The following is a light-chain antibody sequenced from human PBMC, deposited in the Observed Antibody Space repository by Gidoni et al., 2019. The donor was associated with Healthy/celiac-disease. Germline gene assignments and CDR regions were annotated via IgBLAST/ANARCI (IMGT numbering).Light chain of an antibody. Sequence: VSLGERATINCKSSQSVLYSSNNKNYLAWYQQKPGQPPKLLIYWASTRESGVPDRFSGSGSGTDFTLTISSLQAEDVAVYYCQQYYSTPWTFGQGTKVEIK. CDR3: QQYYSTPWT. CDR2: WAS. J-gene: IGKJ1*01. V-gene: IGKV4-1*01. CDR1: QSVLYSSNNKNY.